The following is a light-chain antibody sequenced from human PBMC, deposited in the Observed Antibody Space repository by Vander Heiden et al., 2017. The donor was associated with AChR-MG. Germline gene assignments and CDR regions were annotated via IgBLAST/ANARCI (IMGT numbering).Light chain of an antibody. Sequence: VMTVCRLSVPVTPGEPASISCRSSQSFLHSDGNNYLDWYLQKPGQSPQLLIYWGSNRASGVPDRFSGSGSGTDFTLKISRVEAEDVGVYYCMQSLQAPPTFGGGTKVEIK. CDR3: MQSLQAPPT. CDR1: QSFLHSDGNNY. J-gene: IGKJ4*01. V-gene: IGKV2-28*01. CDR2: WGS.